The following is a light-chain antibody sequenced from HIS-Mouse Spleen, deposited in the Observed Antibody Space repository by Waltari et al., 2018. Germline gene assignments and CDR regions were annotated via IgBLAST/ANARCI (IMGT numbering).Light chain of an antibody. CDR1: ALPKQY. CDR3: QSADSSGTYEV. Sequence: SYELTQPPSVSVSPGQTARITCSGDALPKQYAYWYQQKPGQAPVLVIYKDSERPSGIPERCSGASSGTTGTLTISGVQAEDEADYYCQSADSSGTYEVFGGGTKLTVL. V-gene: IGLV3-25*03. CDR2: KDS. J-gene: IGLJ3*02.